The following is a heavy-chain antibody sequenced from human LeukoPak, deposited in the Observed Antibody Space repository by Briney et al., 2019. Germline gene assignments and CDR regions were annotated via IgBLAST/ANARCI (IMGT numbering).Heavy chain of an antibody. CDR2: INQDGSEK. V-gene: IGHV3-7*03. Sequence: GGSLRLSCAASGFSFRTYWMSWVRQAPGKGLELVANINQDGSEKFSLDSVRGRFTISRDNAKNSLFLQMISLRAEDTAVFYCARGGTTGWNFLDYWGRGTLVAVSS. D-gene: IGHD6-19*01. J-gene: IGHJ4*02. CDR1: GFSFRTYW. CDR3: ARGGTTGWNFLDY.